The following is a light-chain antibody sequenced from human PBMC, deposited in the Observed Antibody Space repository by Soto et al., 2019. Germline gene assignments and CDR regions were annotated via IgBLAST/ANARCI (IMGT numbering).Light chain of an antibody. V-gene: IGKV2-29*03. CDR2: EVS. J-gene: IGKJ1*01. CDR1: QSLMHSTGRTY. CDR3: MQALDIPWT. Sequence: DIVMTQTPLSLSVTPGQPASISCKSSQSLMHSTGRTYVFWYLQKPGQPPQLLIYEVSNRFSGVPDRFSGSGSGTDFTLTIRRLAAADVGVYYCMQALDIPWTFGHGTKVDIK.